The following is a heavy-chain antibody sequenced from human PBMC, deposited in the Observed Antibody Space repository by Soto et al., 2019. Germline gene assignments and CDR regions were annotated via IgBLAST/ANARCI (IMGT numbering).Heavy chain of an antibody. V-gene: IGHV1-8*01. J-gene: IGHJ4*02. CDR2: MNPNSGNT. CDR1: GYTFTSYD. Sequence: ASVKVSCKASGYTFTSYDINWVRQATGQGLEWMGWMNPNSGNTGYAQKFQGRVTMTRNTSISTAYMELSSLRSEDTAVYYCARSTGAIVPFDYRGQGTLVTVSS. CDR3: ARSTGAIVPFDY. D-gene: IGHD1-26*01.